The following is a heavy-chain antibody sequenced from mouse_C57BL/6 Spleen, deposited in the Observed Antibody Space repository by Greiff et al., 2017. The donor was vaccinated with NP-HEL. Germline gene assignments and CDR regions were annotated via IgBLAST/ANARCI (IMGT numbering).Heavy chain of an antibody. Sequence: VQLQQPGAELVRPGSSVKLSCKASGYTFTSYWMDWVKQRPGQGLEWIGNIYPSDSETHYNQKFKDKATLTVDKSSSTAYMQLSSLTSEDSAVYYCARKIGVYFDYWGQGTTLTVSS. V-gene: IGHV1-61*01. CDR2: IYPSDSET. J-gene: IGHJ2*01. CDR3: ARKIGVYFDY. D-gene: IGHD1-1*02. CDR1: GYTFTSYW.